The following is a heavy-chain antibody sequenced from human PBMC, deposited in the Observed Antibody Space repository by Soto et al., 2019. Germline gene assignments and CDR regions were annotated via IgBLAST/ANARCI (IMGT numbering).Heavy chain of an antibody. J-gene: IGHJ4*02. CDR1: GGSISGHY. CDR2: VYYSGST. D-gene: IGHD3-3*01. CDR3: ARDFAYFDS. Sequence: SETLSLTCTVSGGSISGHYWSWIRQFPGKGLEWIGYVYYSGSTVYNPSLESRVTISADTSKNQFSLNLDSVTAADTAVYFCARDFAYFDSWGQGTLVTVSS. V-gene: IGHV4-59*11.